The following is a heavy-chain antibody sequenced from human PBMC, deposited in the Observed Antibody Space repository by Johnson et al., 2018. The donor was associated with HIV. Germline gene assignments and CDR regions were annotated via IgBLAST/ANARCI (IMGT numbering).Heavy chain of an antibody. CDR3: AKDLFTEREDDAFDI. V-gene: IGHV3-66*03. CDR1: GFTVSSNY. J-gene: IGHJ3*02. D-gene: IGHD1-26*01. Sequence: VQLVESGGGLIQPGGSLRLSCAASGFTVSSNYMSWVRQAPGKGLEWVSVIYSGGSTYYADSVKGRFTISRDNSKNMLFLQINSLRVEDTAVYYCAKDLFTEREDDAFDIWGQGTMVTVSS. CDR2: IYSGGST.